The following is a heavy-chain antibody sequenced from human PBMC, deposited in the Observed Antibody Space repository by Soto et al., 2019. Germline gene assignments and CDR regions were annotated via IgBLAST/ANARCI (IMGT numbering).Heavy chain of an antibody. CDR2: IKQDGSEK. V-gene: IGHV3-7*05. CDR1: GFTFSNYW. J-gene: IGHJ4*02. Sequence: EVQVVESGGGLVQPGGSLRLSCVVSGFTFSNYWMNWVRQAPGIGPEWVANIKQDGSEKYYVDSVKGRFTISRDNAKDSLYLQMNSLRAEDTAVYYCARAPSDAVRSGFDYWGQGTLVTVSS. CDR3: ARAPSDAVRSGFDY. D-gene: IGHD6-19*01.